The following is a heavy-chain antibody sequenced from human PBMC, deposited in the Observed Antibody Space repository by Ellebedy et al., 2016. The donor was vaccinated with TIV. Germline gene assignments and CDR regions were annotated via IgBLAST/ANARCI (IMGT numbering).Heavy chain of an antibody. CDR2: ITTHTGDT. J-gene: IGHJ3*02. D-gene: IGHD3-16*01. V-gene: IGHV1-18*01. CDR3: ARRNYDDYAALDI. Sequence: ASVKVSXXASGYTFTNYGITWVRQAPGQGLEWMGWITTHTGDTNYAQKIKDRVTLTSDTSTSTAYMELRSLRSDDTAVYFCARRNYDDYAALDIWGQGTMVTVS. CDR1: GYTFTNYG.